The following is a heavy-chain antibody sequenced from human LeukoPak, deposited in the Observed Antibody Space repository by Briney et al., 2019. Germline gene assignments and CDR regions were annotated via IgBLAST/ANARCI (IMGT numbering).Heavy chain of an antibody. CDR2: INPSSGGT. D-gene: IGHD3-22*01. CDR3: ARGRHFDSDGYYEAFYFDY. J-gene: IGHJ4*02. Sequence: ALVKVSCKASGGTFSSYAISWVRQAPGQGLEWMGGINPSSGGTKDAQKFQGRVTMTRDTSISTAYMELSRLRSDDTALYYCARGRHFDSDGYYEAFYFDYWGQGTLVTVS. CDR1: GGTFSSYA. V-gene: IGHV1-2*02.